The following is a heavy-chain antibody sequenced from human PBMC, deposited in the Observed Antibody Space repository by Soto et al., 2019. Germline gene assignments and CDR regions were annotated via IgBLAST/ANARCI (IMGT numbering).Heavy chain of an antibody. V-gene: IGHV1-46*01. CDR3: AKDGIQLWPRYYFDF. Sequence: HVQLVQSEAEVKKPGASVQVSCKASGYSFTNYSMHWVRQVPGQGPEWMGKINPTSGSTSYEQKFKDKVTMTRDMSSNTLYIQLSSLTSEDTAVYYCAKDGIQLWPRYYFDFWGQGTLVIVSS. CDR1: GYSFTNYS. D-gene: IGHD5-18*01. CDR2: INPTSGST. J-gene: IGHJ4*02.